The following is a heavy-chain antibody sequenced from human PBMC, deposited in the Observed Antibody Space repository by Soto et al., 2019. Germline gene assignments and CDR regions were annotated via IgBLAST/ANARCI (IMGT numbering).Heavy chain of an antibody. CDR1: GGSMSNNY. D-gene: IGHD4-17*01. V-gene: IGHV4-59*01. CDR2: VFYTGST. Sequence: QVHLQESGPGLVKPSETLSLFCNVSGGSMSNNYWSWIRQAPGKGLVWIGYVFYTGSTNYNPYLRSRVSISVDTSKKHFSLRLNSVTAADTAVYYCARSLTVTRFDQWGQGTRVTVS. J-gene: IGHJ4*02. CDR3: ARSLTVTRFDQ.